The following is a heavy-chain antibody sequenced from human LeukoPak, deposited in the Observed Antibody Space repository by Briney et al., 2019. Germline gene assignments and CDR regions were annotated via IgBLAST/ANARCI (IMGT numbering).Heavy chain of an antibody. CDR2: IYYSGST. D-gene: IGHD2/OR15-2a*01. CDR3: ARDGNMSQGSWFDP. CDR1: GGPISSGGYY. V-gene: IGHV4-31*03. Sequence: PSETLSLTCTVSGGPISSGGYYWSWIRQHPGKGLEWIGYIYYSGSTYYNPSLKSRVTISVDTSKNQFSLKLSSVTAADTAVYYCARDGNMSQGSWFDPWGQGTLVTVSS. J-gene: IGHJ5*02.